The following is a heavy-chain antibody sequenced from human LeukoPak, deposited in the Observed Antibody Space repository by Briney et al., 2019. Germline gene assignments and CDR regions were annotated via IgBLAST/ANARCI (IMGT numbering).Heavy chain of an antibody. CDR3: AREPIFGVAVDY. CDR1: GFTFSSYA. V-gene: IGHV3-30-3*01. D-gene: IGHD3-3*01. Sequence: GGSLRLSCAASGFTFSSYAMHWVHQAPGKGLEWVAVISYDGSNKYYADSVKGRFTISRDNSKNTLYLQMNSLRAEDTAVYYCAREPIFGVAVDYWGQGTLVTVSS. J-gene: IGHJ4*02. CDR2: ISYDGSNK.